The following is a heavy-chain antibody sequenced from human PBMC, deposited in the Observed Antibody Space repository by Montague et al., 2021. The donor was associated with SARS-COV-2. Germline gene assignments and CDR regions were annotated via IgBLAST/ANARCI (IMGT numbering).Heavy chain of an antibody. CDR2: INYSGIT. CDR1: GDSISSGYFD. Sequence: SETLSLTCTVSGDSISSGYFDWGWIRQPPGKGLEWVGTINYSGITYYNPSLKSRVTISVDTSRNQFSLKLSFVTAADTAIYYCARHLAISGPAAVSDYWGQGTLVTVSS. J-gene: IGHJ4*02. D-gene: IGHD2-2*01. V-gene: IGHV4-39*01. CDR3: ARHLAISGPAAVSDY.